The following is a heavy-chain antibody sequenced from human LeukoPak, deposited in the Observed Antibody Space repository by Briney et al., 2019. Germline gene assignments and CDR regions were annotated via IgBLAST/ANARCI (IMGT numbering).Heavy chain of an antibody. D-gene: IGHD2-15*01. Sequence: GASVKVSCKASGGTFSSYAISWVRQAPGQGLEWMGRIIPILGIANYAQKFQGRVTITADKSTSTAYMELSRLRSEDTAVYYCAGLVVVAATNWFDPWGQGTLVTVSS. CDR3: AGLVVVAATNWFDP. V-gene: IGHV1-69*04. CDR1: GGTFSSYA. J-gene: IGHJ5*02. CDR2: IIPILGIA.